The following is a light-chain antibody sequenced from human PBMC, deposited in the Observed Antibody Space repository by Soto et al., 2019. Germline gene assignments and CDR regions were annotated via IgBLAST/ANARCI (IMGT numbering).Light chain of an antibody. J-gene: IGKJ1*01. V-gene: IGKV3-11*01. CDR3: QQRSNWPLT. CDR1: QSVSSY. CDR2: DAS. Sequence: EIVLTQSPGTLSLSPGERATLFCRASQSVSSYLAWYQQKPGQAPRLLIYDASNRATGIPARFSGSGSGTDFTITISSLEPEDFAVYYCQQRSNWPLTFGQGTKVDIK.